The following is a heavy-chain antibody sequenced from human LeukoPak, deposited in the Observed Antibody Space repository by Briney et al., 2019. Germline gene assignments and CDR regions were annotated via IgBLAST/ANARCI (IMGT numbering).Heavy chain of an antibody. V-gene: IGHV1-18*01. CDR3: ARASGNNYYASSCCDY. CDR1: GYTFTSYG. D-gene: IGHD3-22*01. CDR2: ISAYNGNT. J-gene: IGHJ4*02. Sequence: GASVKVSCKASGYTFTSYGISWVRQAPGQGLEWMGWISAYNGNTNYAQKLQGRVTMTPDTSTSTAYMELRSLRSDDTPVYYCARASGNNYYASSCCDYWGQGTLVTVSS.